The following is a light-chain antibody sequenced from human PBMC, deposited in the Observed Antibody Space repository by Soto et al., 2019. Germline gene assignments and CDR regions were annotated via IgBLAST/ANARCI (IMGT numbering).Light chain of an antibody. J-gene: IGKJ1*01. Sequence: EIVMTQSPATLSVSRGERVTLSCRASQSVSGHLAWYQQKPGQAPRLLIYDASNRAAGIPARFSGSGSGTDFTLTISNLEPEDFAVYYCQQRSTNWRWTFGQGTKVDIK. CDR3: QQRSTNWRWT. V-gene: IGKV3-11*01. CDR1: QSVSGH. CDR2: DAS.